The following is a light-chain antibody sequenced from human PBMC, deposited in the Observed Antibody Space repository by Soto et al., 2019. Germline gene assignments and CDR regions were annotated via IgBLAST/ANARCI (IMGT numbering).Light chain of an antibody. J-gene: IGKJ5*01. CDR2: GAS. CDR1: QSVSRT. V-gene: IGKV3-15*01. CDR3: QQYHKWPPIT. Sequence: EIVLTQSPGTLSLSPGERATLSCRASQSVSRTHLAWYLQKPGQPPRLLIYGASTRATGVTARFRGGGSGTEFTLTISSLQSEDSAVYYCQQYHKWPPITFGQGTRLEIK.